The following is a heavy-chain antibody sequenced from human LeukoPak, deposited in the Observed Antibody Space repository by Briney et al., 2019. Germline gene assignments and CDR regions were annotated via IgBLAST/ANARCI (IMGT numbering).Heavy chain of an antibody. D-gene: IGHD3-10*01. CDR2: IYYSGST. V-gene: IGHV4-39*01. CDR1: GGSISRISYY. Sequence: PSETLSLTCTVSGGSISRISYYWGCIRQPPGKGLEWIGSIYYSGSTYYNPSLKSRVTISVDTSKNQFTLKLSSVTAADTAVYYYARGPSWVITMVRGVNSYMDVWGKGTTVTVSS. CDR3: ARGPSWVITMVRGVNSYMDV. J-gene: IGHJ6*03.